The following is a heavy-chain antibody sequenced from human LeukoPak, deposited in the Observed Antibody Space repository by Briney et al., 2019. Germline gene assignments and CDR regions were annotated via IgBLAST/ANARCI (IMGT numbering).Heavy chain of an antibody. D-gene: IGHD4-23*01. Sequence: ASVKVSCKASGYTFTTYDINWVRQATGQGLEWMGWMNPNSGNTGYSQKFKGRVTMTRDTSISTAYMELSSLRSEDTAVYYCARGLRWSDFWGQGTLVTVSS. V-gene: IGHV1-8*01. CDR2: MNPNSGNT. CDR3: ARGLRWSDF. CDR1: GYTFTTYD. J-gene: IGHJ4*02.